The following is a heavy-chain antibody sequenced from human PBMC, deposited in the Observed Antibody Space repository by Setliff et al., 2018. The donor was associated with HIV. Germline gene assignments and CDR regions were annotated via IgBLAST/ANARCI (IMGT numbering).Heavy chain of an antibody. CDR3: ARGIRDGLGDLSLEAFDI. J-gene: IGHJ3*02. CDR1: GGSFTSGRYY. D-gene: IGHD3-16*02. Sequence: SETLSLTCTVSGGSFTSGRYYWTWIRQRPGHPGKGLEWIGNIFYSGSTYYNPSLKSRVTILVDASKNQFSLRVNSVTAADTAVYSCARGIRDGLGDLSLEAFDIWGQGTLVTVSS. CDR2: IFYSGST. V-gene: IGHV4-31*02.